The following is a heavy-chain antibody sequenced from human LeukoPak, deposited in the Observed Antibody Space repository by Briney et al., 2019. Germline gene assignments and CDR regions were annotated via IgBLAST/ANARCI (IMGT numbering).Heavy chain of an antibody. CDR3: ARDHCGGDCSFDY. CDR1: GGIFSSYG. Sequence: ASVKVSCKASGGIFSSYGIRWVRQASGQGLEWMGWISAYNGNTNYAQKLQGRVTMTTDTSTSTAYMELRSLRSDDTAVYYCARDHCGGDCSFDYWGQGTLVTVSS. J-gene: IGHJ4*02. D-gene: IGHD2-21*02. V-gene: IGHV1-18*01. CDR2: ISAYNGNT.